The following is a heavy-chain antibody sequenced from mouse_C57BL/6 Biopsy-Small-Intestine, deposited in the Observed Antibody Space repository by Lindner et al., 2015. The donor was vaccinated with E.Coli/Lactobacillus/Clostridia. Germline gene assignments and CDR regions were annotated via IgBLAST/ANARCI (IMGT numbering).Heavy chain of an antibody. CDR1: GYAFTNYL. CDR3: ARTAQAYPYWYFDV. CDR2: INPGSGGT. D-gene: IGHD3-2*02. Sequence: VQLQESGAELVRPGTSVKVSCKASGYAFTNYLIEWVKQRPGQGLEWIGVINPGSGGTNYNEKFKGKATLTADKSSSTAYVQLSSLTSEDSAVYFCARTAQAYPYWYFDVWGTGTTVTVSS. J-gene: IGHJ1*03. V-gene: IGHV1-54*01.